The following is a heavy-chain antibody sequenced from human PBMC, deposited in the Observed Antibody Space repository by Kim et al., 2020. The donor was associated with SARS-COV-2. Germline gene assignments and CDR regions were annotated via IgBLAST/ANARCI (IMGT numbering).Heavy chain of an antibody. J-gene: IGHJ6*02. D-gene: IGHD3-10*01. CDR1: GFTFGDYA. CDR2: IRSKAYGGTT. CDR3: TRPLLWFGDLLYSYYYYGMDV. V-gene: IGHV3-49*04. Sequence: GGSLRLSCTASGFTFGDYAMSWVRQAPGKGLEWVGFIRSKAYGGTTEYAASVKGRFTISRDDSKSIAYLQMNSLKTEDPAVYSCTRPLLWFGDLLYSYYYYGMDVWGQGTTVTVSS.